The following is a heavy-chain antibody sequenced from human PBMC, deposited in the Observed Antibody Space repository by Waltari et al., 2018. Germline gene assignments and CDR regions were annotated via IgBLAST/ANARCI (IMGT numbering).Heavy chain of an antibody. D-gene: IGHD3-10*01. J-gene: IGHJ1*01. CDR1: GGSISSSSYY. V-gene: IGHV4-39*07. CDR3: ARGSLWFGELFPAEYFQH. Sequence: QLQLQESGPGLVKPSETLSLTCTVSGGSISSSSYYWGWIRQPPGTGLEWIGSIYYSGSTYYNPSLKSRVTISVDTSKNQFSLKLSSVTAADTAVYYCARGSLWFGELFPAEYFQHWGQGTLVTVSS. CDR2: IYYSGST.